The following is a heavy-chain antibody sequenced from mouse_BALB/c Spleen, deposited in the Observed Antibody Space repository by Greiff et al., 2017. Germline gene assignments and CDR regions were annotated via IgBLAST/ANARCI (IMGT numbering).Heavy chain of an antibody. J-gene: IGHJ4*01. D-gene: IGHD1-1*01. V-gene: IGHV1S137*01. CDR1: GYTFTDYA. Sequence: VKLMESGAELVRPGVSVKISCKGSGYTFTDYAMHWVKQSHAKSLEWIGVISTYYGDASYNQKFKGKATMTVDKSSSTAYMELARLTSEDSAIYYCARGLRYAMDYWGQGTSVTVSS. CDR3: ARGLRYAMDY. CDR2: ISTYYGDA.